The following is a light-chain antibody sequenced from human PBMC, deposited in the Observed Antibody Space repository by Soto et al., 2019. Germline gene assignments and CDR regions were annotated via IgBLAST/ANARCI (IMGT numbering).Light chain of an antibody. CDR3: CLYTGTGTWI. CDR2: DVS. CDR1: SSDIGNF. V-gene: IGLV2-14*01. Sequence: QSALTQPASVSGSPGQWITISCTGTSSDIGNFVSWYRQHPGKAPKLMIYDVSSRPSGISHRFSGSKSGRTASLSISGLQADDEADYYCCLYTGTGTWIFGGGTKVTVL. J-gene: IGLJ2*01.